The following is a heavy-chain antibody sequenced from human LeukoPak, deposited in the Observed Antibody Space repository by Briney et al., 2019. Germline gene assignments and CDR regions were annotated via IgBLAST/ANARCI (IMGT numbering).Heavy chain of an antibody. CDR2: ISSSSSYI. CDR1: GFTFSSYS. J-gene: IGHJ5*02. V-gene: IGHV3-21*01. D-gene: IGHD3-22*01. CDR3: ARDYYYDSSGYYSSPNWFDP. Sequence: GGSLRLSCAASGFTFSSYSMNWVRQAPGKGLEWVSSISSSSSYIYYADSVKGRFTISRDNAKNSLYLQMNSLRAEDTAVYYCARDYYYDSSGYYSSPNWFDPWGQGTLVTVSS.